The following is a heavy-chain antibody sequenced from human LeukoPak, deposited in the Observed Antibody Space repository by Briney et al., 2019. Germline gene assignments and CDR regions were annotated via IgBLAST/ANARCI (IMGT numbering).Heavy chain of an antibody. V-gene: IGHV4-38-2*01. D-gene: IGHD4-11*01. J-gene: IGHJ4*02. CDR2: IYHSGST. CDR1: GYSISSGYY. Sequence: SETLSLTCAVSGYSISSGYYWGWIRPPPGKGLEWIGSIYHSGSTYYNPSLKSRVTISVDTSKNQFPLKLSSVTAADTAVYYCARLQDYIFRYYFDYWGQGTLVTVSS. CDR3: ARLQDYIFRYYFDY.